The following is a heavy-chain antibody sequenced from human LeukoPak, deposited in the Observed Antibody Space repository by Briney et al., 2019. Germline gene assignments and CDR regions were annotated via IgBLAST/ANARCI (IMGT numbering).Heavy chain of an antibody. CDR1: GYSFTSYW. V-gene: IGHV5-51*01. J-gene: IGHJ4*02. CDR2: IYPGDSDT. D-gene: IGHD3-22*01. CDR3: ATYYYDSSGYSDFDY. Sequence: GESLKISCKGSGYSFTSYWIGWVRQMPGKGLEWMGIIYPGDSDTRYSPSFQGQVTISADKSISTAYLQWSSLKASDTAMYYCATYYYDSSGYSDFDYWGQGTLVTVSS.